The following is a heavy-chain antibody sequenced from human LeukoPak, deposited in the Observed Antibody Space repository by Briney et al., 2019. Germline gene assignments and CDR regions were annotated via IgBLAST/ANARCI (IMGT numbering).Heavy chain of an antibody. D-gene: IGHD2-2*01. J-gene: IGHJ4*02. CDR2: INSDGSIT. Sequence: GGSLRLSCAASGFSLNTYWMHWVRQGPWKGLVWISRINSDGSITTYADSVKGRFTISRDNAKNTLYLQMNSLRAEDTAVYYCARAQRAYCSSTTCFTPDLDYWGQGTLVTVSS. CDR1: GFSLNTYW. V-gene: IGHV3-74*03. CDR3: ARAQRAYCSSTTCFTPDLDY.